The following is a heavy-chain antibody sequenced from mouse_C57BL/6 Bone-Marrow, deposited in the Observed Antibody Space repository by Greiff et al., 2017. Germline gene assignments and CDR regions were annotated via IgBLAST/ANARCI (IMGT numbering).Heavy chain of an antibody. D-gene: IGHD2-10*01. Sequence: EVKLVESGEGLVKPGGSLKLSCAASGFTFSSYAMSWVRQTPEKRLEWVAYISSGGDYIYYADTVKGRFTISRDNARNTLYLQMSSLKYEDTAMXYCTRDGGLLNVDYWGQGTTLTVSS. CDR2: ISSGGDYI. CDR3: TRDGGLLNVDY. V-gene: IGHV5-9-1*02. J-gene: IGHJ2*01. CDR1: GFTFSSYA.